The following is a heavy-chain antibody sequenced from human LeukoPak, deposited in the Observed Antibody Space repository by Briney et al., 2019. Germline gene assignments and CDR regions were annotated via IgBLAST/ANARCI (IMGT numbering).Heavy chain of an antibody. D-gene: IGHD3-22*01. CDR1: GFTFSSYA. V-gene: IGHV3-23*01. CDR3: AKDGFDYYDSSGYYYFDY. J-gene: IGHJ4*02. Sequence: GGSLRLSCAASGFTFSSYAMSWVRQAPGKGLEWVSAIRGSGGSTYYADSVKGRFTISRDNSKNTLYLQMKSLRAEDTAVYYCAKDGFDYYDSSGYYYFDYWGQGTLVTVSS. CDR2: IRGSGGST.